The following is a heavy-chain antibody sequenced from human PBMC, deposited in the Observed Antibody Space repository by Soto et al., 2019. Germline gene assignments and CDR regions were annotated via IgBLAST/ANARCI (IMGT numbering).Heavy chain of an antibody. CDR2: ISAYNGNT. CDR3: ASRVCGGDCYPNNENAFDI. J-gene: IGHJ3*02. Sequence: ASVKVSCKASGYTFTSYGISWVRQAPGQGLEWMGWISAYNGNTNYAQKLQGRVTMTTDTSTSTAYMELRSLRSDDTAVYYCASRVCGGDCYPNNENAFDIWGQGTVVTVSS. CDR1: GYTFTSYG. D-gene: IGHD2-21*02. V-gene: IGHV1-18*01.